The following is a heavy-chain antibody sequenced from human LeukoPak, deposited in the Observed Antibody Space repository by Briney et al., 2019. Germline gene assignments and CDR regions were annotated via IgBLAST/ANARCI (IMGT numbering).Heavy chain of an antibody. Sequence: GGSLRLSCAASGFTFSSYEMNWVRQAPGKGLEWVSYISSSGSTIYYADSVKGRFTISRDNAKNSLYLQMNSLRAEDTAVYYCATRYCSGGSCYSGQGTLVTVSS. D-gene: IGHD2-15*01. V-gene: IGHV3-48*03. CDR3: ATRYCSGGSCY. J-gene: IGHJ4*02. CDR2: ISSSGSTI. CDR1: GFTFSSYE.